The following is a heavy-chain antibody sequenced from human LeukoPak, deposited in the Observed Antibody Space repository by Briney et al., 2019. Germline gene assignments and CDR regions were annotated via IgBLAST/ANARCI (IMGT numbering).Heavy chain of an antibody. V-gene: IGHV3-21*01. Sequence: PGGSLRLSCAASGFTFSSYSMNWVRQAPGKGLEWVSSISSSSYIYYADSVKGRFTISRDNAKNSLYLQMNSLRAEDTAVYYCARDNGIAAAGFDYWGQGTLVTVSS. J-gene: IGHJ4*02. CDR3: ARDNGIAAAGFDY. CDR2: ISSSSYI. CDR1: GFTFSSYS. D-gene: IGHD6-13*01.